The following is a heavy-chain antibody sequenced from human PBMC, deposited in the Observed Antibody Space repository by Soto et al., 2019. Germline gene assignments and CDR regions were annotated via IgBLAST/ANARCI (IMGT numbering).Heavy chain of an antibody. Sequence: SETLSLTCTVSGGSISSYYWIWIRQPPGKGLEWIGYIYYSGSTYYNPSLKSRVTISVDTSKNQFSLKLSSVTAADTAVYYCARVGGINWFAPWGQGTLVTVSS. CDR3: ARVGGINWFAP. CDR2: IYYSGST. D-gene: IGHD3-16*01. J-gene: IGHJ5*02. V-gene: IGHV4-59*12. CDR1: GGSISSYY.